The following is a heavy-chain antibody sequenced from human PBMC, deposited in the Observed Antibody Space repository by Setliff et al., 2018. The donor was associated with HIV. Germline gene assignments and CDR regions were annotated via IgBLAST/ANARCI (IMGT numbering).Heavy chain of an antibody. V-gene: IGHV3-15*01. CDR2: IKSKHDGGTI. D-gene: IGHD1-26*01. Sequence: GGSLRLSCVASGLTFSEAWMSWVRQAPGKGLEWIGRIKSKHDGGTIDYAVPVKGRFTISKDDSKDTLYLQMNNLEIEDSAVYYCRGVGSKYYSNYTDVWGTGTTVAVSS. CDR1: GLTFSEAW. CDR3: RGVGSKYYSNYTDV. J-gene: IGHJ6*03.